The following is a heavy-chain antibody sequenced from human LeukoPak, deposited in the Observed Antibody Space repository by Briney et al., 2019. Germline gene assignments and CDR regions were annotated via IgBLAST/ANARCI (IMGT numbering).Heavy chain of an antibody. CDR1: GGSFSGYY. CDR3: ARGRNDYVWGSYRYSVYFDY. J-gene: IGHJ4*02. V-gene: IGHV4-34*01. D-gene: IGHD3-16*02. Sequence: SESLSLTCAVYGGSFSGYYWSWIRQPPGKGLEWIGEINHSGSTNYNPSLKSRVTISVDTSKNQFSLKLSSVTAADTAVYYCARGRNDYVWGSYRYSVYFDYWGQGTLVTVSS. CDR2: INHSGST.